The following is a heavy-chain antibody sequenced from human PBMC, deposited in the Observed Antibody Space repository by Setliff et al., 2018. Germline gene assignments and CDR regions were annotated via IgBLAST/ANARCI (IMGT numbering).Heavy chain of an antibody. CDR1: GASITTYY. J-gene: IGHJ6*02. D-gene: IGHD6-13*01. Sequence: SSETLSLTCSVSGASITTYYWHWIRQPPGRGLEWIGFIDNRGTTNYNPALKSRVTISTDASKNHFALTLTSMTAADTAVYYCARDPLAASGTIYYGLDVWGQGTTVTVSS. CDR2: IDNRGTT. CDR3: ARDPLAASGTIYYGLDV. V-gene: IGHV4-59*01.